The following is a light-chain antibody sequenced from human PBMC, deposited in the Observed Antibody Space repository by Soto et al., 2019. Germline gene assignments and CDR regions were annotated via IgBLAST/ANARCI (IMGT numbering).Light chain of an antibody. V-gene: IGKV1-5*03. CDR3: QQYNSYSTWT. CDR2: KAS. J-gene: IGKJ1*01. Sequence: DIQMTRSPSTLSASVGDRVTITCRASQSISSWLAWYQQKPGKAPKLLIYKASSLESGVPSRFSGSGSGTEFTLTISSLQPDDFATYYCQQYNSYSTWTFGQGTKV. CDR1: QSISSW.